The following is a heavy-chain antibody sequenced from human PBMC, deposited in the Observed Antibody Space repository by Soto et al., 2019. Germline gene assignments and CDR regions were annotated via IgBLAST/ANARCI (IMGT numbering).Heavy chain of an antibody. CDR1: GFTFSNAW. Sequence: GSLRLSCAASGFTFSNAWMNWVRQAPGKGLEWVGRIKSKTDGGTTDYAAPVKGRFTISRDDSKNTLYLQMNSLKTEDTAVYYCTSLTPLTVTTTPKGYWGQGTLVTVSS. J-gene: IGHJ4*02. CDR2: IKSKTDGGTT. V-gene: IGHV3-15*07. CDR3: TSLTPLTVTTTPKGY. D-gene: IGHD4-17*01.